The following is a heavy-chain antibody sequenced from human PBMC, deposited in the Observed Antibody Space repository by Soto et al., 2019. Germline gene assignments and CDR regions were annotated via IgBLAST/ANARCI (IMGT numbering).Heavy chain of an antibody. D-gene: IGHD4-17*01. Sequence: SETLSLTCTVSGGSISSGGYHWSWIRQHPGKGLEWIGYIYYSGSTYYNPSLKSRVTISVDTSKNQFSLKLSSVTAADTAVYYCARDSYYGDPIDYWGQGTLVTVS. CDR3: ARDSYYGDPIDY. CDR2: IYYSGST. CDR1: GGSISSGGYH. J-gene: IGHJ4*02. V-gene: IGHV4-31*03.